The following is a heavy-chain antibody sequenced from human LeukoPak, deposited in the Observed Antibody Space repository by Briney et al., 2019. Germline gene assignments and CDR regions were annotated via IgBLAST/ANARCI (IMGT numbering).Heavy chain of an antibody. CDR1: GGSFSGYY. V-gene: IGHV4-34*01. J-gene: IGHJ4*02. D-gene: IGHD2-2*01. CDR2: INHSGST. CDR3: ARGAGYCSSTSCLPPFDY. Sequence: SETLSLTCAVYGGSFSGYYWSWIRQPPGKGLEWIGEINHSGSTNYNPSLKSRVTISVDTSKNQFSLKLSSVTAADTAVYYCARGAGYCSSTSCLPPFDYWGQGTLVTVSS.